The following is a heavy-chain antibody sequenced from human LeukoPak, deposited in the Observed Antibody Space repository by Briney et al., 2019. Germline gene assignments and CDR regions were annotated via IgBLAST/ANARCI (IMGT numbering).Heavy chain of an antibody. CDR1: GFIISHYA. CDR2: IRYDGSNK. D-gene: IGHD3-9*01. Sequence: HTGGSLRLSCAASGFIISHYAIHWVRQAPGKGLEWVAFIRYDGSNKYYADSVKGRFTISRDNSKNTLYLQMNSLRAEDTAVYYCAKGSAGYPFHPHYYYYYMDVWGKGTTVTISS. CDR3: AKGSAGYPFHPHYYYYYMDV. V-gene: IGHV3-30*02. J-gene: IGHJ6*03.